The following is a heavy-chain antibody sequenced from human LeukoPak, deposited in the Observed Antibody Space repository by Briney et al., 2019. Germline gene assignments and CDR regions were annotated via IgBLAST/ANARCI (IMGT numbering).Heavy chain of an antibody. Sequence: GRSLRLSCAASGFTFSSYAMHWVRQAPGKGLEWVSAITGSAGTTYDADSVKGRFTISRDNSKNTLYLQMNSLRAEDTAVYYCAKSEAPCSGGSCYPDYWGQGTLVTVSS. CDR1: GFTFSSYA. CDR2: ITGSAGTT. V-gene: IGHV3-23*01. J-gene: IGHJ4*02. CDR3: AKSEAPCSGGSCYPDY. D-gene: IGHD2-15*01.